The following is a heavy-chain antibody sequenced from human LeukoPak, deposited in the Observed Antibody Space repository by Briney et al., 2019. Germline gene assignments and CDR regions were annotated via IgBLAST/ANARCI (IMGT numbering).Heavy chain of an antibody. Sequence: ASVKVSCKASGYTFTSYDINWVRQATGQGLEWMGWMNPNSGNTGYAQKFQGRVTMTRNTSISTAYMELSSLRSEDTAVYYCARAGRLGNYGSGSPTDYWGQGTQVTVSS. J-gene: IGHJ4*02. CDR1: GYTFTSYD. CDR2: MNPNSGNT. CDR3: ARAGRLGNYGSGSPTDY. D-gene: IGHD3-10*01. V-gene: IGHV1-8*01.